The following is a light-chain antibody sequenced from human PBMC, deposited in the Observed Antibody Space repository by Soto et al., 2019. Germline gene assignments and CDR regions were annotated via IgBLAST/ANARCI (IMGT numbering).Light chain of an antibody. J-gene: IGKJ4*01. CDR2: AAS. CDR3: LQDYNYPIT. V-gene: IGKV1-9*01. CDR1: QGISTY. Sequence: DIQLTQSPSFLSASVGDRVTITCRASQGISTYLAWYQQKPGKAPKLLIYAASTLQSGVPSRFSGSGSGTEFTLTISSLQPEDVAAFYCLQDYNYPITFGGGTKVDIK.